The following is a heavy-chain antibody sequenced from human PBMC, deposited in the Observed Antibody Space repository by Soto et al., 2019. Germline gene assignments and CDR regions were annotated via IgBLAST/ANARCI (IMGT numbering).Heavy chain of an antibody. CDR2: ISTSIDAT. Sequence: EVQLLESGGGLVQPGGSLRLSCAASGFAFSNYAMHWVRQAPGKGLEWVSSISTSIDATYYADSVKGRFTISRDDSENTLYLQMNSLRAEDSAVYYCAKDRTVAARNFDYWGQGTQVTVSS. D-gene: IGHD6-6*01. J-gene: IGHJ4*02. V-gene: IGHV3-23*01. CDR3: AKDRTVAARNFDY. CDR1: GFAFSNYA.